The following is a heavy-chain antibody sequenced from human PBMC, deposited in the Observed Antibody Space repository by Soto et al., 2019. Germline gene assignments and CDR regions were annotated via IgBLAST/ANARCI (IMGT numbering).Heavy chain of an antibody. D-gene: IGHD2-21*02. V-gene: IGHV1-69*13. CDR2: IIPILGTA. CDR1: GGTFSSYA. J-gene: IGHJ6*02. CDR3: ARAVGHIVVVTHTRSYGMDV. Sequence: SVKVSCKASGGTFSSYAISWVRQAPGQGLEWMGGIIPILGTANYAQKFQGRVTITADESTSTAYMELSSLRSEDTAVYYCARAVGHIVVVTHTRSYGMDVWGQGTTVTVSS.